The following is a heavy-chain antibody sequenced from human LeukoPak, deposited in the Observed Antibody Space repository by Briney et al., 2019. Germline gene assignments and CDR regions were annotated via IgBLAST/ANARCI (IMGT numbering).Heavy chain of an antibody. CDR1: GFTFSTDG. D-gene: IGHD4-23*01. CDR2: ISYDGSNK. V-gene: IGHV3-30*03. J-gene: IGHJ3*02. Sequence: GGSLRLSYADFGFTFSTDGIHWVRQAPGKGLEWVAVISYDGSNKYYADSVKGRFTISRDNSKNTLYLQMNSLRAEDTAVYYCAARDYAGSSGIWGQGPMDTVSS. CDR3: AARDYAGSSGI.